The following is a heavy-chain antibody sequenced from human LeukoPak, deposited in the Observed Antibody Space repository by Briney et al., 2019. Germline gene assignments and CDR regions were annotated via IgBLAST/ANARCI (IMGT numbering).Heavy chain of an antibody. V-gene: IGHV1-69*04. CDR3: TREGAVPYSNYPFY. J-gene: IGHJ4*02. CDR1: GGTFSSYT. D-gene: IGHD4-11*01. CDR2: IIPILGIA. Sequence: GASVKVSCKASGGTFSSYTISRVRQAPGRGLEWMGRIIPILGIANYAQKFQGRVTITADKSTSTAYMELSSLRSEDTAVYYCTREGAVPYSNYPFYWGQGTLVTVSS.